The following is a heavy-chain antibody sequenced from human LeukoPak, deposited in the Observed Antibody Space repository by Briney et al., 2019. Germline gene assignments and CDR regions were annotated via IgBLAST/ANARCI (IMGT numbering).Heavy chain of an antibody. CDR2: IYYSGST. CDR3: ARGRVSSSSWYSTYYYYFYMDV. Sequence: SETLSLTCTVSGGSISSYYWSWIRQPPGKGLECMGYIYYSGSTNYNPSLKSRVTISVDTSKNHFSLELSSVTAADTAVYFCARGRVSSSSWYSTYYYYFYMDVWGKGTTVTVSS. D-gene: IGHD6-13*01. J-gene: IGHJ6*03. V-gene: IGHV4-59*01. CDR1: GGSISSYY.